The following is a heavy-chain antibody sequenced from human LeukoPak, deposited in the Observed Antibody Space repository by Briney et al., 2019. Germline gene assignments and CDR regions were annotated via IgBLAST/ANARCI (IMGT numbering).Heavy chain of an antibody. J-gene: IGHJ4*02. CDR2: IKYDGREK. V-gene: IGHV3-7*01. CDR3: VSGGRSFDS. CDR1: GLPFSGFW. Sequence: PGVSMTLFCAVSGLPFSGFWMLWVRQARTGAREGGGNIKYDGREKLYVVSVEGRLTVSRDIANHSLYLQVNSQRAEDTGVLCCVSGGRSFDSWGQGTLVTVSS.